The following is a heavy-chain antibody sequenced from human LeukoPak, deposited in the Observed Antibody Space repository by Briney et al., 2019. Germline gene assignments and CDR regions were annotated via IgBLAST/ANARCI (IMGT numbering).Heavy chain of an antibody. Sequence: PGRSLRLSCAASGFTFSSYGMHWVRQAPGKGLEWVAVIWYDGSNKYYADSVKGRFTISKDNSKNTLYLQMNSLRAEDTAVYYCARDLYDSSGYPYWGQGTLVTVSS. V-gene: IGHV3-33*01. D-gene: IGHD3-22*01. CDR1: GFTFSSYG. CDR3: ARDLYDSSGYPY. J-gene: IGHJ4*02. CDR2: IWYDGSNK.